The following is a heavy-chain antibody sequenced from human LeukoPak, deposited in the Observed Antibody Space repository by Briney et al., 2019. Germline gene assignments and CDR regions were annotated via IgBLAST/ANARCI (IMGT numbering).Heavy chain of an antibody. CDR2: IYYSGST. CDR1: GGSISSGGYY. D-gene: IGHD1-14*01. V-gene: IGHV4-31*03. Sequence: SETLSLTCIVSGGSISSGGYYWSWIRQHPGKGLEWIGYIYYSGSTYYNPSLKSRVTISVDTSKNQFSLKLSSVTAADTAVYYCARAEEPYNWFDPWGQGTLVTVSS. J-gene: IGHJ5*02. CDR3: ARAEEPYNWFDP.